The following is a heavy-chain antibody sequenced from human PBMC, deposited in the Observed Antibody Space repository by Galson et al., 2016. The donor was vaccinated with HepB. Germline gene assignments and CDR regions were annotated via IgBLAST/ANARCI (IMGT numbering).Heavy chain of an antibody. CDR2: IRSKTNTYAT. CDR3: TRGGSYSGARDY. D-gene: IGHD1-26*01. V-gene: IGHV3-73*01. Sequence: SLRLSCAASGFTFSGSAMHWVRQASGKGLEWVGRIRSKTNTYATAYAASVKGRFTISRDDSKTTAYLQMHSLKIEDTAVYYCTRGGSYSGARDYWGLGILVTVSS. CDR1: GFTFSGSA. J-gene: IGHJ4*02.